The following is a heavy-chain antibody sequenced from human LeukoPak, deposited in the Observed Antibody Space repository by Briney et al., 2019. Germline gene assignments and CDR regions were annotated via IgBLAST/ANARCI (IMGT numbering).Heavy chain of an antibody. CDR3: AREGAYYYGSGSYHYYYMDV. CDR2: IYYSGST. J-gene: IGHJ6*03. D-gene: IGHD3-10*01. V-gene: IGHV4-59*01. Sequence: PSETLSLTCTVSGGSISSYYWSWIRQPPGKGLEWIGYIYYSGSTNYNPSLKSRVTISVDTSKNQFSLKLSSVTAADTAVYYCAREGAYYYGSGSYHYYYMDVWGKGTTVTISS. CDR1: GGSISSYY.